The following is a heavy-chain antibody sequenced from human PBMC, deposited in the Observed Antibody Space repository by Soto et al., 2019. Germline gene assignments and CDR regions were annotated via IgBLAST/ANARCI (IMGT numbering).Heavy chain of an antibody. V-gene: IGHV3-7*01. D-gene: IGHD3-10*01. J-gene: IGHJ4*02. CDR3: ARDYGDYYGSGSPPGDY. Sequence: GGSLRLSCAASGFTFSSYWMSWVRQAPGKGLEWVANIKQDGSEKYYVDSVKGRFTISRDNAKNSLYLQMNSLRAEDTAVYYCARDYGDYYGSGSPPGDYWGQGTLVTV. CDR2: IKQDGSEK. CDR1: GFTFSSYW.